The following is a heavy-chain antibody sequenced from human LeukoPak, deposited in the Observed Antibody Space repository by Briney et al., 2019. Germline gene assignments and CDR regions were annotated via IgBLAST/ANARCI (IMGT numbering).Heavy chain of an antibody. CDR2: IYSGGST. J-gene: IGHJ6*02. CDR3: ARDGHSSSWQFHYYYGMDV. V-gene: IGHV3-66*01. CDR1: GFTVSSNY. D-gene: IGHD6-13*01. Sequence: GGSLRLSCAASGFTVSSNYMSWVRQAPGKGLEWVSVIYSGGSTYYADSVKGRFTISRDNSKNTLYLQMNSLRAEDAAVYYCARDGHSSSWQFHYYYGMDVWGQGTTVTVSS.